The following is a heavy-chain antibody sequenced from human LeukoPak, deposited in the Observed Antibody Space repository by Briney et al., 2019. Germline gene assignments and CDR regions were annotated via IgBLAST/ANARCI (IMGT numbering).Heavy chain of an antibody. J-gene: IGHJ5*02. V-gene: IGHV1-69*04. Sequence: SVKVSCKASGGSFSSCAIIWVRQPPGQGLEWMGRIIPSLDVANYAQKFQGRVTITAYKSTSTDYMELSSLKSEDTAVYYCVYCSGGSCFASNWFDPWGQGTLVTVSP. CDR3: VYCSGGSCFASNWFDP. D-gene: IGHD2-15*01. CDR2: IIPSLDVA. CDR1: GGSFSSCA.